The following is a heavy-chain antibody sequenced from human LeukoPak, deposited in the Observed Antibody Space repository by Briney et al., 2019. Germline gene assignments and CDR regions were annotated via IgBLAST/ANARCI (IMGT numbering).Heavy chain of an antibody. V-gene: IGHV3-53*01. Sequence: GGSLRLSCAASGFTVSSNYMTWVRQAPGKGLEWVSVIFSGGSTHYADSVKGRFTISRDNSKNTLYLQMNSLRAEDTAVYYCARDMGDIVVVPAATMGYSYGMDVWGQGTTVTVSS. J-gene: IGHJ6*02. CDR1: GFTVSSNY. CDR3: ARDMGDIVVVPAATMGYSYGMDV. CDR2: IFSGGST. D-gene: IGHD2-2*01.